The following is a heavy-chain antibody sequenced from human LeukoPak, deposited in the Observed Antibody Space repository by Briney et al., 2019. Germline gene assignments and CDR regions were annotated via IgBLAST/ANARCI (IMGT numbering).Heavy chain of an antibody. Sequence: GGSLRLSCAASGFTFSSYGMHWARQAPGKGLEWVSVISDSGGTTFYADSVKGRFTISRDNSKNTLYLQMSSLRAEDTAVYYCAKEASGYGYYFDYWGQGTLVTVSS. J-gene: IGHJ4*02. CDR2: ISDSGGTT. D-gene: IGHD3-10*01. CDR1: GFTFSSYG. CDR3: AKEASGYGYYFDY. V-gene: IGHV3-23*01.